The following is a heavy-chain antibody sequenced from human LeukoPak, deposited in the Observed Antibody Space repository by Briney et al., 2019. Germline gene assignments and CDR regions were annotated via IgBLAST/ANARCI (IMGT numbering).Heavy chain of an antibody. CDR1: GGSISSYY. CDR3: ARDVYSYGSDDYYYIDV. Sequence: PSETLSLTCTVSGGSISSYYWSWIRQPAGKGLEWIGPIYTSGSTNYNPSLKSRVTMSVDTSKNQFSLKLSSVTAADTAVYYCARDVYSYGSDDYYYIDVWGKGTTVTVSS. V-gene: IGHV4-4*07. D-gene: IGHD5-18*01. J-gene: IGHJ6*03. CDR2: IYTSGST.